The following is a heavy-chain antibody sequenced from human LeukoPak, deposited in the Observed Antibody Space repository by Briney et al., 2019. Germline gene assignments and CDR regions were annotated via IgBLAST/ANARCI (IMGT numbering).Heavy chain of an antibody. D-gene: IGHD2/OR15-2a*01. CDR2: INHSGST. J-gene: IGHJ4*02. Sequence: PSETLSLTCAVYGGSFSGYYWSWIRQPPGKGLEWIGEINHSGSTNYNPSLKSRVTISVDTSKNQFSLKLSSVTAADTAVYYCASSPKATYLLFFDYWGQGTLVTVSS. CDR3: ASSPKATYLLFFDY. V-gene: IGHV4-34*01. CDR1: GGSFSGYY.